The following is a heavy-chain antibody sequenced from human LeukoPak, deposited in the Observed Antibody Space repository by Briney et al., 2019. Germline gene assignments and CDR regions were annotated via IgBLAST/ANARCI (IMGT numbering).Heavy chain of an antibody. D-gene: IGHD2/OR15-2a*01. V-gene: IGHV3-23*01. J-gene: IGHJ4*02. CDR3: AGDRDTTFLRADY. CDR1: GFAFGSYA. Sequence: GGSLRLSCAVSGFAFGSYAMGWVRQAPGKGLEWVSAISGSGTGTYYADSVKGRFTISRDNSKNTLYLHMNSLRAEDTAVYYCAGDRDTTFLRADYWGQGTLVTVSS. CDR2: ISGSGTGT.